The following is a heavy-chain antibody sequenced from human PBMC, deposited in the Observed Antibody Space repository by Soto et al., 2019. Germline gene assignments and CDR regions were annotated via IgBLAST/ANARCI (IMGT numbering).Heavy chain of an antibody. V-gene: IGHV1-69*01. CDR1: GGTFSSYA. J-gene: IGHJ6*02. CDR2: ISPIFGTA. CDR3: ARDLATDIVVVPAAAGGYYYYGMDV. Sequence: QVQLVQSGAEVKKPGSSVKVSCKASGGTFSSYAISWVRQAPGQGLEWMGGISPIFGTANYAQKFQCRVTITADESTSTAYMELSSLRSEDTAVYYCARDLATDIVVVPAAAGGYYYYGMDVWGQGTTVTVSS. D-gene: IGHD2-2*01.